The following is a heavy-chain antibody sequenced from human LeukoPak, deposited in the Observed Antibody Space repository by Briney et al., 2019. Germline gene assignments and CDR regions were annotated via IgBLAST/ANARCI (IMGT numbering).Heavy chain of an antibody. V-gene: IGHV3-72*01. J-gene: IGHJ4*02. CDR1: GFTFSDHY. CDR2: TRNRANGYTT. CDR3: ARGFRSFDS. D-gene: IGHD1-14*01. Sequence: GGSLRLSCAVSGFTFSDHYMDWVRQAPGKGLEWVGRTRNRANGYTTICAASVKGRFTVSRDESKNSLYLQMNSLRTEDTAVYYCARGFRSFDSWGQGTLVTVSS.